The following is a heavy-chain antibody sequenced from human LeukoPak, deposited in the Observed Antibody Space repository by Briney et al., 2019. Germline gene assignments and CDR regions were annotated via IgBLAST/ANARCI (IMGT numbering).Heavy chain of an antibody. Sequence: TGGSLRLSCAASGFTFSNYAIEWVRQAPGKGLEYVSAISSNGGSTYYANSVKDRFTISRDNSKNTVSLQMGSLRAEDMAVYYCATYNRNYGMLFDPWGQGTLVTVSS. V-gene: IGHV3-64*01. CDR3: ATYNRNYGMLFDP. D-gene: IGHD1-7*01. J-gene: IGHJ5*02. CDR1: GFTFSNYA. CDR2: ISSNGGST.